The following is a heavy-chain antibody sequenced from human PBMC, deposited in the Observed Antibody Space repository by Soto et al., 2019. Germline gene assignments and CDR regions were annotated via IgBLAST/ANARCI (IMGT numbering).Heavy chain of an antibody. Sequence: GASVKVSCKASGGTFSSYAISWVRQAPGQGLEWMGGIIPIFGTANYAQKFQGRVTITADKSTSTAYMELSSLRSEDTAVYYCATPYYYDRSGYRNYFDYWGQGTLVTVSS. CDR3: ATPYYYDRSGYRNYFDY. J-gene: IGHJ4*02. V-gene: IGHV1-69*06. D-gene: IGHD3-22*01. CDR2: IIPIFGTA. CDR1: GGTFSSYA.